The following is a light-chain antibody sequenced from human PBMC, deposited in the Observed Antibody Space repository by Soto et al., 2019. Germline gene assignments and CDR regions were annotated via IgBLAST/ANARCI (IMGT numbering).Light chain of an antibody. CDR2: RNN. CDR3: AAWHDSLSAWV. CDR1: SSNIGSNY. J-gene: IGLJ3*02. Sequence: QSVLTQPPSASGTPGQRVTISCSGSSSNIGSNYVYWFQQLPGTAPNLLIYRNNQRPSGTPDRFSGSKSGTSASLAISGLRSEDEADYYCAAWHDSLSAWVCGGGTKVNVL. V-gene: IGLV1-47*01.